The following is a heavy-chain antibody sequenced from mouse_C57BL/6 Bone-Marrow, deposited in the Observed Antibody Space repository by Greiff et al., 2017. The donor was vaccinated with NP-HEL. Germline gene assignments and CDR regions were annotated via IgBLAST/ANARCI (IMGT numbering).Heavy chain of an antibody. V-gene: IGHV1-69*01. D-gene: IGHD1-1*01. J-gene: IGHJ2*01. Sequence: QVQLQQPGAELVMPGASVKLSCKASGYTFTSYWMPWVKQRPGQGLEWIGEIDPSDSYTNYNQKFKGKSTLTVDKSSSTAYLQLSSLTSEDSAVYYCARKNYERGYYFDYWGQGTTLTVSS. CDR2: IDPSDSYT. CDR1: GYTFTSYW. CDR3: ARKNYERGYYFDY.